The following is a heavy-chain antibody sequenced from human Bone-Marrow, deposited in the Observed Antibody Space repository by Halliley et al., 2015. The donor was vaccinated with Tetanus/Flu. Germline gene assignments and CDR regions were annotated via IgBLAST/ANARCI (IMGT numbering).Heavy chain of an antibody. CDR2: SGRGGNI. Sequence: SGRGGNIYYADSVKGRFIISRDNSENTLSLQMNSLRAEDTAIYYCARAGQWLVYNYYGMDVWGQGTTVTVSS. J-gene: IGHJ6*02. V-gene: IGHV3-23*01. CDR3: ARAGQWLVYNYYGMDV. D-gene: IGHD6-19*01.